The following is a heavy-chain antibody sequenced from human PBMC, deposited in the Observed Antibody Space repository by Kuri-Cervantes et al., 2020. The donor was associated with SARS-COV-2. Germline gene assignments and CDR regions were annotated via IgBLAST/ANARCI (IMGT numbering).Heavy chain of an antibody. D-gene: IGHD6-13*01. CDR2: IHHSGST. V-gene: IGHV4-39*07. Sequence: SETLSLTCTVSGGSVSSGSYYWSWIRQPPGKGLEWIGSIHHSGSTSFNPSLKSRVTISVDTSKNQFSLKLSSVTAADTAVYYCARPYSSSWYGGFDYWGQGTLVTVSS. CDR1: GGSVSSGSYY. CDR3: ARPYSSSWYGGFDY. J-gene: IGHJ4*02.